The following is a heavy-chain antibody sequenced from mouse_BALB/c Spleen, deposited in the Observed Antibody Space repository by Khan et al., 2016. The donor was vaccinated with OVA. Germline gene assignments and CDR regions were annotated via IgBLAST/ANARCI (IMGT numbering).Heavy chain of an antibody. Sequence: QVQLKQSGAELVKPGASVKLSCKASGYTFTSYDINWVRQRPEQGLEWIGWMFPGDGRTKYNENFKGKATLTTDKSSSTASMQRSRLTSEDSGAYFCARGGYGGFAYWGQGTLVTVSA. CDR3: ARGGYGGFAY. V-gene: IGHV1-85*01. J-gene: IGHJ3*01. D-gene: IGHD2-14*01. CDR2: MFPGDGRT. CDR1: GYTFTSYD.